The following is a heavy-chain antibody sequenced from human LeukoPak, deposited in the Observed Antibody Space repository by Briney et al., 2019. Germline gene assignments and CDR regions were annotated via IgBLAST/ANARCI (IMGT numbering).Heavy chain of an antibody. CDR2: INPSGGST. Sequence: ASVKVSCKASGYTFTSYYMHWVRQAPGQGLEWMGIINPSGGSTSYAQKFQGRVTMTRDTSTSTVYMELSSLRSEDTAVHYCARDLDDSSGYKPNDYWGQGTLVTVPS. CDR3: ARDLDDSSGYKPNDY. CDR1: GYTFTSYY. J-gene: IGHJ4*02. V-gene: IGHV1-46*01. D-gene: IGHD3-22*01.